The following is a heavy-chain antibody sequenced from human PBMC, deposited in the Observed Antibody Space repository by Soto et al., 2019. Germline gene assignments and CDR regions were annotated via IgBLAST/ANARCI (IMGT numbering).Heavy chain of an antibody. D-gene: IGHD6-6*01. CDR1: GYTFSNHG. J-gene: IGHJ6*03. CDR2: IGAYNGNT. V-gene: IGHV1-18*01. CDR3: ARVRQLVGYFYYYMDV. Sequence: QVQLLQSGAEVKKPGASVKVSCKASGYTFSNHGITWVRQAPGQGLEWMGWIGAYNGNTHYTQSLQGRVTMTTDTSTSTAYMELRGIRSDDTAVYYWARVRQLVGYFYYYMDVWGKGTTVTVSS.